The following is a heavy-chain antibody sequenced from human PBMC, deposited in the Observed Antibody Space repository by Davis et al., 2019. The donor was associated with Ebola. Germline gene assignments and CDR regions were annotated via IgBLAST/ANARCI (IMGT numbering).Heavy chain of an antibody. Sequence: GESLKISCAASGFTFSSYWMSWVRQAPGKGLEWVANIKQDGSEKYYVDSVKGRFTISRDNAKNSLYLQMNSLRAEDTAVYYCARSKQLVRFWARYYFDYWGQGTLVTVSS. V-gene: IGHV3-7*01. CDR2: IKQDGSEK. CDR3: ARSKQLVRFWARYYFDY. D-gene: IGHD6-6*01. J-gene: IGHJ4*02. CDR1: GFTFSSYW.